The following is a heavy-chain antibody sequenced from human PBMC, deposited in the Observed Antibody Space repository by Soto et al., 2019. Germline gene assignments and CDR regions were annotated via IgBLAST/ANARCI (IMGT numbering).Heavy chain of an antibody. CDR1: GDSISSADYY. CDR3: ARDLWVEPELYYYGMDV. Sequence: PSETLSLTCTVSGDSISSADYYWSWIRQTPGKGLEWIGHIFYSGTTYYDPSLKSRLTISVDTSKNHFSLRLTSVTAADTAVYYCARDLWVEPELYYYGMDVWGQVTTVTVS. D-gene: IGHD1-1*01. CDR2: IFYSGTT. V-gene: IGHV4-30-4*01. J-gene: IGHJ6*02.